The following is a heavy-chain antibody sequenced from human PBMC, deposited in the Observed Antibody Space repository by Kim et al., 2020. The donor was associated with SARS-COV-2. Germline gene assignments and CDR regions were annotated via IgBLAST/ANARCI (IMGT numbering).Heavy chain of an antibody. Sequence: ASVKVSCKASGYTFTSYDINWVRQATGQGLEWMGWMNPNSGNTGYAQKFQGRVTMTRNTSISTAYMELSSLRSEDTAVYYCARGQVRVAGTFTYYYYYGMDVWGQGTTVTVSS. D-gene: IGHD6-19*01. J-gene: IGHJ6*02. CDR1: GYTFTSYD. CDR3: ARGQVRVAGTFTYYYYYGMDV. CDR2: MNPNSGNT. V-gene: IGHV1-8*01.